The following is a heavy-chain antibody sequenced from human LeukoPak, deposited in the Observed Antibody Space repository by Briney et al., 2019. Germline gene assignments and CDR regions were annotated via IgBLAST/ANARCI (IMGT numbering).Heavy chain of an antibody. Sequence: PPGGSLRLSCAASGFTFSSYWMHWVRQAPGKGLVWVSRINSDGSSTIYAASVKGRFTISRDNAKNTLYLQMNSLRAEDTAVYYCARDRGRTNYGDNNGFDSWGQGTLVTVSS. V-gene: IGHV3-74*01. J-gene: IGHJ5*01. CDR1: GFTFSSYW. CDR3: ARDRGRTNYGDNNGFDS. D-gene: IGHD1-7*01. CDR2: INSDGSST.